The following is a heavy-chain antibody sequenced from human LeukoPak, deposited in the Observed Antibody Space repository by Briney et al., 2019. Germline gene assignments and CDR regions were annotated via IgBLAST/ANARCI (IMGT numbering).Heavy chain of an antibody. CDR3: ARGRAMYYYDSSRYSDY. CDR1: GYTFTSYG. Sequence: ASVKVSCKASGYTFTSYGISWVRQAPGQGLEWMGWISAYNGNTNYAQKLQGRVTMTTDTSTSTAYMELRSLRSDDTAVYYCARGRAMYYYDSSRYSDYWGQGTLVTVSS. CDR2: ISAYNGNT. V-gene: IGHV1-18*01. D-gene: IGHD3-22*01. J-gene: IGHJ4*02.